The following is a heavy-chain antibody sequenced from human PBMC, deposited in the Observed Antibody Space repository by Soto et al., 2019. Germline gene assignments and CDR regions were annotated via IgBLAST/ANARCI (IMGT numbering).Heavy chain of an antibody. Sequence: PSETLSLTCAVSGGSISSGGYSWSWIRQAPGKGLEWIGYIYHSGSTYHNPSLKSRVTISVDRSKNQFSLKLSSVTAADTAVYYCARGYDSSGFTIPYFDYWGQGTLVTVSS. D-gene: IGHD3-22*01. CDR3: ARGYDSSGFTIPYFDY. J-gene: IGHJ4*02. CDR1: GGSISSGGYS. V-gene: IGHV4-30-2*01. CDR2: IYHSGST.